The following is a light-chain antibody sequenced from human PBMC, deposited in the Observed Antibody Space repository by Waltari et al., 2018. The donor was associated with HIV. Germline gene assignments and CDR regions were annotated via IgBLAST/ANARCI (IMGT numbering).Light chain of an antibody. Sequence: SYELTQPPSVSVSPGQTARITYSGDALPKQYASWYQQRPGQAPVLVIYKDTERPSGIPERFSGSSSGTTATLTIIGVQAQDEADYHCQSADSNASLWVFGGGTKLTVL. J-gene: IGLJ3*02. CDR1: ALPKQY. V-gene: IGLV3-25*03. CDR2: KDT. CDR3: QSADSNASLWV.